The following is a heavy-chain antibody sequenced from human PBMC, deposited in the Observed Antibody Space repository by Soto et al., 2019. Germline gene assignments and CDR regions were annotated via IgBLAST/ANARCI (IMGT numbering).Heavy chain of an antibody. J-gene: IGHJ6*02. Sequence: QVQLVQSGAEVKKPGASVKVSCKASGYTFTSYYMHWVRQAPGQGLERMGIINPSGGSTSYAQKFQGRVTMTRDTATSTVYMELSSRRSEDTAVYYCARDPPDVEGYYYGMDVWGQGTTVTVSS. CDR1: GYTFTSYY. CDR3: ARDPPDVEGYYYGMDV. CDR2: INPSGGST. V-gene: IGHV1-46*01.